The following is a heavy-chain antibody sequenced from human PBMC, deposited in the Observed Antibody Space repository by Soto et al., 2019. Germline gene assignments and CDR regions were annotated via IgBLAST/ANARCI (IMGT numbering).Heavy chain of an antibody. J-gene: IGHJ6*04. V-gene: IGHV3-9*01. CDR1: GFTFDDYA. CDR3: AKGTRSSYYYGMDV. Sequence: EVQLVESGGGLVQPGRSLRLSCAVSGFTFDDYAMHWVRQAPGKGLEWVSGLSWNGDYTGYADSVKGRFTISRDNTKNSLYLQMTSLIAEDTAMYYCAKGTRSSYYYGMDVWGKGTTVTVSS. CDR2: LSWNGDYT. D-gene: IGHD6-6*01.